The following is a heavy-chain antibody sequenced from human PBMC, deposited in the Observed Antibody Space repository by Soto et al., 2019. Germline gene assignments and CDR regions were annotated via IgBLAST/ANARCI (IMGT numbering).Heavy chain of an antibody. J-gene: IGHJ5*02. Sequence: SETLSLTCAVYGGSFSGYYWSWIRQPPGKGLEWIGEINHSGSTNYNPSLKSRVTISVDTSKNQFSLKLSSVTAADTAVYYCARRLSGSYPGWFDPWGQGTLVTVSS. D-gene: IGHD1-26*01. CDR1: GGSFSGYY. CDR3: ARRLSGSYPGWFDP. V-gene: IGHV4-34*01. CDR2: INHSGST.